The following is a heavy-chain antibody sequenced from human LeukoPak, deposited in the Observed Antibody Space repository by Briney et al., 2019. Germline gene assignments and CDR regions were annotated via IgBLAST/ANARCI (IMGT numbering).Heavy chain of an antibody. CDR2: ISWNSGSI. J-gene: IGHJ3*02. D-gene: IGHD4-11*01. V-gene: IGHV3-9*01. CDR1: GFTFDDYA. CDR3: AKDSDSDYAVAFDI. Sequence: PGGSLRLSCAASGFTFDDYAMHWVRQAPGKGLEWVSGISWNSGSIGYADSVKGRFTISRDNAKNSLYLQMNSLRAEDTALYYCAKDSDSDYAVAFDIWGQGTMVTVSS.